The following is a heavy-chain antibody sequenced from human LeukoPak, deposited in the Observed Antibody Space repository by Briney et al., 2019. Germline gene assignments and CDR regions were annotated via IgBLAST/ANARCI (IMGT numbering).Heavy chain of an antibody. CDR3: ARLRGGYSGYDWYVDY. D-gene: IGHD5-12*01. CDR1: GGSISSGGYY. CDR2: IYYSGST. Sequence: PSETLSLTCSVSGGSISSGGYYWSWIRQHPGKGLEWIGYIYYSGSTYYNPSLKSRVTISVDTSKNQFSLKLSSVTAADTAVYCCARLRGGYSGYDWYVDYWGQGTLVTVSS. J-gene: IGHJ4*02. V-gene: IGHV4-31*03.